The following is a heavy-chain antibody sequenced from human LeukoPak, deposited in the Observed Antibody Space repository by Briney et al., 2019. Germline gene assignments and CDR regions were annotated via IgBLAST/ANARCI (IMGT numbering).Heavy chain of an antibody. CDR3: ARANWGHPMYYFDY. J-gene: IGHJ4*02. CDR2: IYSGGST. D-gene: IGHD7-27*01. Sequence: GGSLRLSCAASGFTVSSNYTSWVRQAPGKGLEWVSIIYSGGSTYYADSVKGRFTISRDNSKNTLYLQMNGLRAEDTAVYYCARANWGHPMYYFDYWGQGTLVTVSS. V-gene: IGHV3-66*01. CDR1: GFTVSSNY.